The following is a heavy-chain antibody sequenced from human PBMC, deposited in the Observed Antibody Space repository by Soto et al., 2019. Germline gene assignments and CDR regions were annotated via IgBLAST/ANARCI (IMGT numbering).Heavy chain of an antibody. CDR3: ARVLRDYHFYYYYMEV. Sequence: SETLSLTCTVSSGSISSSSYCWAWIRRPPGKGLEWIGNIYYSGSTYYNPSLKSRVTISVDTSKNQFSLKLSSVTAADTAVYYCARVLRDYHFYYYYMEVWGTGTTVTVSS. V-gene: IGHV4-39*01. CDR1: SGSISSSSYC. J-gene: IGHJ6*03. CDR2: IYYSGST. D-gene: IGHD3-10*01.